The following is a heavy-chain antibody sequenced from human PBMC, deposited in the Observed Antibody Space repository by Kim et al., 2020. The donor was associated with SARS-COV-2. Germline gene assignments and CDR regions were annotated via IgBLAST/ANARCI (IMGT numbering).Heavy chain of an antibody. J-gene: IGHJ5*02. Sequence: SETLSLTCAVYGGSFSGYYWSWIRQPPGKGLEWIGEINHSGSTNYNPSLKSRVTISVDTSKNQFSLKLSSVTAADTAVYYCARAPFLLLWFGELLYNWFDPWGQGTLVTVSS. CDR3: ARAPFLLLWFGELLYNWFDP. V-gene: IGHV4-34*01. CDR2: INHSGST. CDR1: GGSFSGYY. D-gene: IGHD3-10*01.